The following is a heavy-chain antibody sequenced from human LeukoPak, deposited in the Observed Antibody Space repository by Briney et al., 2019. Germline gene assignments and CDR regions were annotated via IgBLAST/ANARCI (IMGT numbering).Heavy chain of an antibody. V-gene: IGHV3-15*01. Sequence: GGSLRLSCAASGLTFTNAWMSWVRQAPGKGLEWVGRIKSKTNGGTTDYAAPVKGRFTILRDDSKNTVYLQMNSLKTEDTALYYCATDSLVANFWGQGTLVTVSS. CDR2: IKSKTNGGTT. D-gene: IGHD5-12*01. CDR3: ATDSLVANF. J-gene: IGHJ4*02. CDR1: GLTFTNAW.